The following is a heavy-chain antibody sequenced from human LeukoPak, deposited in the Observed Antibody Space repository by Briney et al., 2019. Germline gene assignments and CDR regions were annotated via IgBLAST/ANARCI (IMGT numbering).Heavy chain of an antibody. CDR1: GASISSYY. CDR2: IYYSGST. V-gene: IGHV4-59*01. CDR3: ARGDSGSYYDSSGSISYYFDY. Sequence: PSATLSLTCTVAGASISSYYWSCLRQPPGKGLEWLGYIYYSGSTNYNPCLRSRVTISVGTSKNQFSLKLSSVPAADTAVYYCARGDSGSYYDSSGSISYYFDYWGQGTLVTVSS. J-gene: IGHJ4*02. D-gene: IGHD3-22*01.